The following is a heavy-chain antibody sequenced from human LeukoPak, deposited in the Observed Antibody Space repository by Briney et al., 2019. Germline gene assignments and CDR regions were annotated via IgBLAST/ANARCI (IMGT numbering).Heavy chain of an antibody. CDR1: GFTFDDYA. D-gene: IGHD3-10*01. J-gene: IGHJ4*02. CDR3: AKDRGSMVRGVIISGFDY. CDR2: ISWNSGSI. Sequence: GRSLRLSCAASGFTFDDYAMHWVRQAPGKGLEWVSGISWNSGSIGYADPVKGRFTISRDNAKNSLYLQMNSLRAEDMALYYCAKDRGSMVRGVIISGFDYWGQGTLVTVSS. V-gene: IGHV3-9*03.